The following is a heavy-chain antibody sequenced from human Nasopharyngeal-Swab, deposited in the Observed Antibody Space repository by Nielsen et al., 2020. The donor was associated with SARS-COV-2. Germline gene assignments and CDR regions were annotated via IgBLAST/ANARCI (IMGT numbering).Heavy chain of an antibody. CDR1: GFTFSSYS. J-gene: IGHJ3*02. CDR3: ARDGYSSSWYAFDI. Sequence: GESLKISCAASGFTFSSYSMNWVRQAPGKGLEWVSYISSSSSTIYYADSVKGRFTISRDNAKNSLYLQMNSLRDEDMAVYYCARDGYSSSWYAFDIWGQGTMVTVSS. V-gene: IGHV3-48*02. CDR2: ISSSSSTI. D-gene: IGHD6-6*01.